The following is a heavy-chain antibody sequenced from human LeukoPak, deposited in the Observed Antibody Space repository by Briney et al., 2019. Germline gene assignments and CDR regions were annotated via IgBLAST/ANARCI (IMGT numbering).Heavy chain of an antibody. CDR1: GESFSGYS. Sequence: SETLSLTCALSGESFSGYSWSCIRQPPGKGLEWVGEISHRGSINHNPSLKSRVTMSVDTSKNHFSLKLNSVTATDTAVYYCPRGLLWGLSLSAFDIWGQGTMVTVSS. J-gene: IGHJ3*02. CDR2: ISHRGSI. V-gene: IGHV4-34*01. D-gene: IGHD3-16*02. CDR3: PRGLLWGLSLSAFDI.